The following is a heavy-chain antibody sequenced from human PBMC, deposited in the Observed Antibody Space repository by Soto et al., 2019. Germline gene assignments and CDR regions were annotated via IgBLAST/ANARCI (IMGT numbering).Heavy chain of an antibody. Sequence: SETLSLTCTVSGGSISSYYWSWIRQPPGKGLEWIGYIYYSGSTNYNPSLKSRVTISVDTSKNQFSLKLSSVTAADTAVYYCARHARYSSSIDYYYYYMDVWGKGTTVIVSS. CDR2: IYYSGST. CDR3: ARHARYSSSIDYYYYYMDV. D-gene: IGHD6-6*01. CDR1: GGSISSYY. J-gene: IGHJ6*03. V-gene: IGHV4-59*08.